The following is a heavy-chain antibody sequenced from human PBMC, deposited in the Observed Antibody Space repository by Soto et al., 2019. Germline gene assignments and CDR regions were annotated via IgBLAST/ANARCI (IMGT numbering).Heavy chain of an antibody. CDR2: IGTAGDT. J-gene: IGHJ3*02. CDR1: GFTFSSYD. CDR3: ARRSYFGGNHDAFDI. V-gene: IGHV3-13*01. D-gene: IGHD2-15*01. Sequence: GGSLRLSCAASGFTFSSYDMHWVRQATGKGLEWVSAIGTAGDTYYPGSVKGRFTISRENAKNSLYLHMNSLRAGDTAVYYCARRSYFGGNHDAFDIWGQGTMVTVSS.